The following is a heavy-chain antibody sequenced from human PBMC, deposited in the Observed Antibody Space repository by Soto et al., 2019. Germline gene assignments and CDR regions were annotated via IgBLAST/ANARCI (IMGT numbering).Heavy chain of an antibody. CDR1: GFAVSGNH. Sequence: EVQLVESGGGLIQPGGSLILSCAVSGFAVSGNHMSWVRQAPGKGLEWVSIIYSGESTYYADSVKGRFTISRDNSKNTPYLQMNSLKADDTAVYYCARDYGSGRRFYGMDVWGQGTTVTVSS. CDR2: IYSGEST. CDR3: ARDYGSGRRFYGMDV. V-gene: IGHV3-53*01. D-gene: IGHD3-10*01. J-gene: IGHJ6*02.